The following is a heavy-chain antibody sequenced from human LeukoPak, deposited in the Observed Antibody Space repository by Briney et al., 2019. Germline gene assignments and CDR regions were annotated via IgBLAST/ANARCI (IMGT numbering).Heavy chain of an antibody. Sequence: SETLSLTCTVPGGSISSYYWSWIRQPPGKGLEWIGYIYYSGSTNYNPSLKSRVTISVDTSKNQFSLKLSSVTAADTAVYYCARWEITIFGVVSNDAFDIWGQGTMVTVSS. CDR2: IYYSGST. J-gene: IGHJ3*02. V-gene: IGHV4-59*08. CDR1: GGSISSYY. CDR3: ARWEITIFGVVSNDAFDI. D-gene: IGHD3-3*01.